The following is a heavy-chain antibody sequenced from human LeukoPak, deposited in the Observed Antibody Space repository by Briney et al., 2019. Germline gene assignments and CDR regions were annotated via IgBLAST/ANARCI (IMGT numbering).Heavy chain of an antibody. D-gene: IGHD5-18*01. Sequence: GGSLRLSCAASGFTFSSYAMHWVRQAPGKGLEWVAVISYDGSNKYYADSVKGRFTISRDNSKNTLYPQMNSLRAEDTAVYYCARETYSYGYGGYYYYMDVWGKGTTVTVSS. CDR1: GFTFSSYA. V-gene: IGHV3-30-3*01. CDR3: ARETYSYGYGGYYYYMDV. J-gene: IGHJ6*03. CDR2: ISYDGSNK.